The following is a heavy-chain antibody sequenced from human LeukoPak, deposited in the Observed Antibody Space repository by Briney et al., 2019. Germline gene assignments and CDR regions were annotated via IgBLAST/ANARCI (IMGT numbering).Heavy chain of an antibody. J-gene: IGHJ4*02. CDR3: ARGPNSNWSGLDF. V-gene: IGHV3-33*08. Sequence: GGSLRLSCAASGFTFSSYAMHWVRQAPGKGLEWVAVIWYDGSNKYYADSVKGRFTISRDNSKNTLYLQMNSLRAEDTAVYYCARGPNSNWSGLDFWGQGTLLTVSS. CDR1: GFTFSSYA. CDR2: IWYDGSNK. D-gene: IGHD6-6*01.